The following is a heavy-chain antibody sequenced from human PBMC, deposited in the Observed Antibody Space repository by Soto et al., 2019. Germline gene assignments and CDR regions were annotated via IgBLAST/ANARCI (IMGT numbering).Heavy chain of an antibody. CDR1: EHTFTGYY. CDR2: INPNSGGT. V-gene: IGHV1-2*02. Sequence: ASVKVSCKASEHTFTGYYMNWVRQAPGQGLEWMGWINPNSGGTNYAQKFQGRVTMTRDTSISTAYMELSRLRSDDTAVYYCAREGGGITAAGPGYHGMDVWGQGTTVTVSS. J-gene: IGHJ6*02. CDR3: AREGGGITAAGPGYHGMDV. D-gene: IGHD6-13*01.